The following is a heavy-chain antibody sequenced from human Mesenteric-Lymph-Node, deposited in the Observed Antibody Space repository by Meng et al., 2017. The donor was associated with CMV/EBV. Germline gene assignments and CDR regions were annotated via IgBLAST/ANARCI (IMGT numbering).Heavy chain of an antibody. V-gene: IGHV4-34*01. Sequence: SETLSLTCAVYGGSFSGYYWSWIRQPPGKGLEWIGEINHSGSTNYNPSLKSRVTISLDTSKNQFSLKLSSVTAADTAVYYCARTRSGWDYYYDYWGQGTLVTVSS. CDR2: INHSGST. CDR1: GGSFSGYY. CDR3: ARTRSGWDYYYDY. D-gene: IGHD6-19*01. J-gene: IGHJ4*02.